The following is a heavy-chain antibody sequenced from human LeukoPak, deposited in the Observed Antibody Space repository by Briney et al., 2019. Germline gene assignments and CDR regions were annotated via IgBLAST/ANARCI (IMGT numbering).Heavy chain of an antibody. V-gene: IGHV3-23*01. CDR1: GFTFSRYA. D-gene: IGHD1-26*01. CDR2: ISGSGGST. CDR3: AKKQWELLGTFDY. J-gene: IGHJ4*02. Sequence: GGSLRLSCAASGFTFSRYAMSWVRQAPGKGLEWVSAISGSGGSTCYADSVKGRFTISRDNSKNTLYLQMNSLRAEDTAVYYCAKKQWELLGTFDYWGQGTLVTVSS.